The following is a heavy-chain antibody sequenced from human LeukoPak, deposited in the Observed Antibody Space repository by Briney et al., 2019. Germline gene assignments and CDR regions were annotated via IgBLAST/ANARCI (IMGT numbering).Heavy chain of an antibody. CDR3: AKDSSGYYHAWYYFDY. CDR2: ISGTGVST. J-gene: IGHJ4*02. CDR1: GFSFSSYA. V-gene: IGHV3-23*01. Sequence: GGSLRLSCVASGFSFSSYAMSWVRQAPGKGLEWVSTISGTGVSTYYAHSVKGRFTISRDNPKNTVYLQIDSLRAEDTALYYCAKDSSGYYHAWYYFDYWGQGSLVTVSS. D-gene: IGHD3-22*01.